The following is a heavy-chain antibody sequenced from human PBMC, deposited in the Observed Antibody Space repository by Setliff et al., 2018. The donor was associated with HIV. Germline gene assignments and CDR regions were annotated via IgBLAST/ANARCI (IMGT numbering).Heavy chain of an antibody. CDR2: ISGSGGST. CDR1: GFTFNTYA. Sequence: GGSLRLSCAASGFTFNTYAMSWVRQAPGKGLEWVSVISGSGGSTFYADSVKSRFTVSRDNSKNSLYLQINSLRAEDTAVYYCARGAYGYYFDYWGQGTLVTVSS. V-gene: IGHV3-23*01. J-gene: IGHJ4*02. D-gene: IGHD4-17*01. CDR3: ARGAYGYYFDY.